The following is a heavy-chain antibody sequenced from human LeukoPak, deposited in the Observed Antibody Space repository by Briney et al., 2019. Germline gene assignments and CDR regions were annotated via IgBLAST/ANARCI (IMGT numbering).Heavy chain of an antibody. CDR3: ARASLYGSGSTIDY. Sequence: RGSLRLSCAASGFTFSSYSMNWVRQAPGKGLEWVSSISSSSSYIYYADSVKGRFTISRANAKNSLYLQMNSLRAEDTAVYYCARASLYGSGSTIDYWGQGTLVTVSS. V-gene: IGHV3-21*01. D-gene: IGHD3-10*01. CDR1: GFTFSSYS. J-gene: IGHJ4*02. CDR2: ISSSSSYI.